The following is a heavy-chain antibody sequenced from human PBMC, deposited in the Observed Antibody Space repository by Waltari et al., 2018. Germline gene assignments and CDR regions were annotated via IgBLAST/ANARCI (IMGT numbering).Heavy chain of an antibody. CDR1: GFSFSTYG. J-gene: IGHJ6*02. CDR3: ARGSSGNYHYYGMDV. V-gene: IGHV3-33*01. CDR2: IWYDGSKK. D-gene: IGHD6-13*01. Sequence: QVQLVESGGGVVQPGRSLRLSCAASGFSFSTYGMHWVRPAPGKGLEWVEEIWYDGSKKYDGDSVKVRFTISRDKSKNTLYLQMNSLRVEDTAVYYCARGSSGNYHYYGMDVWGQGTTVTVSS.